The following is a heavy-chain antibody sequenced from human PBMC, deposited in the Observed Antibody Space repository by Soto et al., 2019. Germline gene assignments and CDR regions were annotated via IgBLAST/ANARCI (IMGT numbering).Heavy chain of an antibody. D-gene: IGHD2-15*01. CDR3: AAFCSAGCCPPGPWN. J-gene: IGHJ3*01. V-gene: IGHV1-46*03. CDR2: INPNGGTT. Sequence: QVVQSGAEVRKPGASVKVSCKASGYSFTTYYIHWFRQAPGQGLEWMAIINPNGGTTNSAQKFQGRVTVTRDMSASTVYMELSSLRSDDTAVYYCAAFCSAGCCPPGPWNWGRGTMVTVSS. CDR1: GYSFTTYY.